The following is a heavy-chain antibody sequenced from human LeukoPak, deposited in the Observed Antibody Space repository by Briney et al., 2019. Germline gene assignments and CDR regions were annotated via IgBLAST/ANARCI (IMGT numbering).Heavy chain of an antibody. D-gene: IGHD3-22*01. V-gene: IGHV3-74*01. CDR1: GFTFSSYW. J-gene: IGHJ4*02. CDR2: INSDGSST. Sequence: EGSLRLSCAASGFTFSSYWMHWVRQAPGKGLVWVSHINSDGSSTSYADSVKGRFTISRDNAKNTLYLQMNSLRAEDTAVYYCARDPAYYDSSGLTDYWGQGTLVTVSS. CDR3: ARDPAYYDSSGLTDY.